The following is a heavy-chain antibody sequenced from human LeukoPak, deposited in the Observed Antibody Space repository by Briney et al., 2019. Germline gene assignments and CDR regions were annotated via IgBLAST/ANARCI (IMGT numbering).Heavy chain of an antibody. D-gene: IGHD6-6*01. V-gene: IGHV4-30-2*01. CDR2: IYHSGST. CDR3: ARESIAASFDP. J-gene: IGHJ5*02. Sequence: PSETLSLTCAVSGGSISSGGYSWSWIRQPPGTGLEWIGYIYHSGSTYYNPSLKSRVTISVDRSKNQFSLKLSSVTAADTAVYYCARESIAASFDPWGQGTLVTVSS. CDR1: GGSISSGGYS.